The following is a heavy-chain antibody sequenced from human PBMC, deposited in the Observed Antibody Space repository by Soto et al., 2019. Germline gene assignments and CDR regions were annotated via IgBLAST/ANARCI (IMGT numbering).Heavy chain of an antibody. CDR3: ASGGYCSGGSCYSFFSLRPTYGMDV. CDR2: IIPIFGTA. J-gene: IGHJ6*02. D-gene: IGHD2-15*01. V-gene: IGHV1-69*12. Sequence: QVQLVQSGAEVKKPGSSVKVSCKASGGTFSSYAISWVRQAPGQGLEWMGGIIPIFGTANYAQKFQGRVTITADESTSTAYMELSSLRSEDTAVYYCASGGYCSGGSCYSFFSLRPTYGMDVWGQGTTVTVSS. CDR1: GGTFSSYA.